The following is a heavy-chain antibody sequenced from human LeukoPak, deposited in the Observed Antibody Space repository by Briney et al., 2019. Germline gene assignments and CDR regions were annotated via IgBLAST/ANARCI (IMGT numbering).Heavy chain of an antibody. CDR3: ALDTAMAQGIFDY. Sequence: SVKVSCKASGGTFISYATSWVGQAPGQGLEWMGRIIPIFGTANYAQKFQGRVTITTDESTSTAYMELSSLRSEDTAVYSCALDTAMAQGIFDYWGQGTLVTVSS. V-gene: IGHV1-69*05. CDR2: IIPIFGTA. D-gene: IGHD5-18*01. CDR1: GGTFISYA. J-gene: IGHJ4*02.